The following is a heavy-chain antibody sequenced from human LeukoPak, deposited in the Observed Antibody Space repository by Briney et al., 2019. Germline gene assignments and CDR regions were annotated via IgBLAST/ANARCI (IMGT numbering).Heavy chain of an antibody. CDR3: VRVARLADS. CDR2: ISRSSSI. J-gene: IGHJ4*02. Sequence: PGGSLRLSCAASGFTFNNYSMNWVRQAPGKGLEWVSYISRSSSIYYADSVKGRFTISRDNAKDSLYLQMNSLRDEDTAVYYCVRVARLADSWGQGTLVTVSP. V-gene: IGHV3-48*02. D-gene: IGHD3-22*01. CDR1: GFTFNNYS.